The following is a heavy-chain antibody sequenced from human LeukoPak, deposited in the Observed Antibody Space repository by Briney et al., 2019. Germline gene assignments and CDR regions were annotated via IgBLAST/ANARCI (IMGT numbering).Heavy chain of an antibody. J-gene: IGHJ6*03. CDR3: VREATVSFYYFYYMDV. CDR2: IREDGGQK. CDR1: GFTFSKYY. Sequence: GGSLRLSCTASGFTFSKYYMSWVRQAPGKGLEWVANIREDGGQKNYVDSVKGRFTISRDNGENSLSLQMNSLRAEDTAVYYCVREATVSFYYFYYMDVWGNGTTVTVS. V-gene: IGHV3-7*01. D-gene: IGHD4-11*01.